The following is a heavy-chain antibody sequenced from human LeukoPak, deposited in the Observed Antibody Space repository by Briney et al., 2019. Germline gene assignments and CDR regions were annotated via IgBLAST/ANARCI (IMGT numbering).Heavy chain of an antibody. J-gene: IGHJ4*02. Sequence: GGSLRLSCAASGFTFSNYWMSWFRQAPGKGLEWVANIMQDGSEKYYVDSVKGRFTISRDNAKNSLYLQMNSLRAEDTAVYYCARVCSGGSCRDYWGQGTLVTVSS. D-gene: IGHD2-15*01. CDR3: ARVCSGGSCRDY. CDR2: IMQDGSEK. V-gene: IGHV3-7*01. CDR1: GFTFSNYW.